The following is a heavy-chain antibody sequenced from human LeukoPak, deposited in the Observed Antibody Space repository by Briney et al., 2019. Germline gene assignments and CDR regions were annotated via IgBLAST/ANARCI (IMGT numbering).Heavy chain of an antibody. CDR1: GFTFSSYE. D-gene: IGHD6-19*01. CDR3: ARGFGAVAGRGPSFDY. CDR2: ISSSGSTI. J-gene: IGHJ4*02. Sequence: GGSLRLSCAASGFTFSSYEMNWVRQAPGKGLEWVPYISSSGSTIYYADSVKGRFTISRDNAKNSLYLQMNRLRAEDTAVYYCARGFGAVAGRGPSFDYWGQGTLVTVSS. V-gene: IGHV3-48*03.